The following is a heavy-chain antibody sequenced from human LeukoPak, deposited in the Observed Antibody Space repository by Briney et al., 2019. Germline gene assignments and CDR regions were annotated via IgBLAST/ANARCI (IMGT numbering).Heavy chain of an antibody. D-gene: IGHD1-26*01. CDR3: AGDRSGNRWYPDGFDM. Sequence: SETLSLTCTVSGGSISSSNYYWGWFRQPPGKGLEWIASVYYGSSTYYNASLKSRVTISLNTSKNQFSLKLSSVTAADTAVYFCAGDRSGNRWYPDGFDMWGQGTVDTVSS. CDR1: GGSISSSNYY. V-gene: IGHV4-39*07. J-gene: IGHJ3*02. CDR2: VYYGSST.